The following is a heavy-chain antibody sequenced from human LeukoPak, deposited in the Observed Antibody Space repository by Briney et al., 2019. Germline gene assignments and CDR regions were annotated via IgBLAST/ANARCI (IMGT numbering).Heavy chain of an antibody. CDR2: INPNSGGT. CDR3: ARDLSIVVVPAANWFDP. J-gene: IGHJ5*02. D-gene: IGHD2-2*01. V-gene: IGHV1-2*02. Sequence: GASVKVSCKASGYTFTGYYMHWVRQAPGQGLEWMGWINPNSGGTNYAQKFQGRVTMTRDTSISTAYMELSRLRSDDTAVYYCARDLSIVVVPAANWFDPWGQGTLVTVSS. CDR1: GYTFTGYY.